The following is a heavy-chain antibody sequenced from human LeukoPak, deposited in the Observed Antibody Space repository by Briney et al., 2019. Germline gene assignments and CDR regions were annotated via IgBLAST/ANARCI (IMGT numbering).Heavy chain of an antibody. CDR2: INHSGST. CDR3: ASTRFRGGYTKGPPGY. Sequence: SETLSLTCTVSGGSISSYYWSWIRQPPGKGLEWIGEINHSGSTNYNPSLKSRVTISVDTSKNQFSLKLSSVTAADTAVYYCASTRFRGGYTKGPPGYWGQGTLVTASS. D-gene: IGHD5-24*01. CDR1: GGSISSYY. J-gene: IGHJ4*02. V-gene: IGHV4-34*01.